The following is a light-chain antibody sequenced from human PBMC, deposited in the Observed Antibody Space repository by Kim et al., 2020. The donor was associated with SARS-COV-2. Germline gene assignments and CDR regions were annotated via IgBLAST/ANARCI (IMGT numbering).Light chain of an antibody. V-gene: IGLV1-51*01. CDR2: DNN. Sequence: KVTIPCSGSSSNIGNNYVSWYQQLPGTAPKLLIYDNNKRPSGIPDRFSGSKSGTSATLGITGLQTGDEADYYCGTWDSSLSAGDVVFGGGTQLTVL. CDR3: GTWDSSLSAGDVV. J-gene: IGLJ2*01. CDR1: SSNIGNNY.